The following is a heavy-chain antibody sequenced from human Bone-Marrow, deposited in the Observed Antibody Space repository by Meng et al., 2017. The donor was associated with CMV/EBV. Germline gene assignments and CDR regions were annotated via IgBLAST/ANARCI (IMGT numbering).Heavy chain of an antibody. D-gene: IGHD6-13*01. V-gene: IGHV2-26*01. CDR3: ARVIAAAGRTDYYYYGMDV. CDR1: GFTFSSYA. Sequence: LRLSCAASGFTFSSYAMSWVRQAPGKGLEWLTHIFSNDEKSYSTSLKSRLTISKDTSKSQVVLTMTNMDPVDTATYYCARVIAAAGRTDYYYYGMDVWGQGTTVTVSS. CDR2: IFSNDEK. J-gene: IGHJ6*02.